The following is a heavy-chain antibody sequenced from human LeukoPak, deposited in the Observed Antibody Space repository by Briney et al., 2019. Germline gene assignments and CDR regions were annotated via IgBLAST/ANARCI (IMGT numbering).Heavy chain of an antibody. Sequence: GGSLRLSCVASGFTFTHAWMKWVRQAPGKGLEWVGHIKSKNDGGTTAYAAPVKGRFTISRDDSKNTLCLQMSSLKTEDTAVYYCTIRERLDYWGQGTLVTVSS. CDR2: IKSKNDGGTT. CDR3: TIRERLDY. V-gene: IGHV3-15*01. D-gene: IGHD1-26*01. CDR1: GFTFTHAW. J-gene: IGHJ4*02.